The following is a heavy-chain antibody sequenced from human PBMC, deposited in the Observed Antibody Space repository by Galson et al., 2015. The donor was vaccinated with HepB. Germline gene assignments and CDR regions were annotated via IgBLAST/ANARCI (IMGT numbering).Heavy chain of an antibody. J-gene: IGHJ3*02. Sequence: SLRLSCAASEFSFISHGMHWVRQAPGKGLEWVALIWYDGSNKYYADSVKGRFTISRDNSKNTLYLQMNSLRAEDTAVYYCAKDLFKGRPSGETSFSFDIWGQGTMVTVSS. CDR1: EFSFISHG. CDR2: IWYDGSNK. V-gene: IGHV3-30*02. D-gene: IGHD3-10*01. CDR3: AKDLFKGRPSGETSFSFDI.